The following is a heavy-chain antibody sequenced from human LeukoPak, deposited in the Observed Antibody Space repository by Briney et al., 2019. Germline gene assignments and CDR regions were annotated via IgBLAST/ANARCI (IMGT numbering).Heavy chain of an antibody. D-gene: IGHD5-18*01. CDR1: GFTFSSYG. J-gene: IGHJ4*02. V-gene: IGHV4-39*07. CDR2: IYYSGST. CDR3: ARVRREVQLWSSDPSAIDY. Sequence: ETGGSLRLSCAASGFTFSSYGMHWIRQPPGKGLEWIGSIYYSGSTYYNPSLKSRVTISVDTSKNQFSLKLSSVTAADTAVYYCARVRREVQLWSSDPSAIDYWGQGTLVTVSS.